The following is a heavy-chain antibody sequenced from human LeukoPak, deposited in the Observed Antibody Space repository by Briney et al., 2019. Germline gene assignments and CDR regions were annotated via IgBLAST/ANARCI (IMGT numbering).Heavy chain of an antibody. V-gene: IGHV3-23*01. J-gene: IGHJ1*01. D-gene: IGHD3-9*01. CDR3: AKEGIDYDILTGYGSAEYFQH. CDR1: GFSFSTYG. CDR2: ISGSGGST. Sequence: GGSLRLSCAASGFSFSTYGMSWVRQAPGKGLEWVSAISGSGGSTYYADFVKGRFTISRDNAKKTLYLQMSSLRVEDTAAYFCAKEGIDYDILTGYGSAEYFQHWGQGTLVTVSS.